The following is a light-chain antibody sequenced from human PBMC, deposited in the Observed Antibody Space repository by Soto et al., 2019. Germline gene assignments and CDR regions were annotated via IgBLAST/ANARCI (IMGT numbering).Light chain of an antibody. CDR1: QSISTW. V-gene: IGKV1-5*02. J-gene: IGKJ4*01. CDR3: QQYNSYPLT. Sequence: DIQMTRSPSTLSASVGDRVTIICRASQSISTWLAWYQLKPWKAPKLLIYDASTLEGGVPSRFSGIGSGTEFTLTSSSLQPDDFATYCCQQYNSYPLTFGGGTKVDIK. CDR2: DAS.